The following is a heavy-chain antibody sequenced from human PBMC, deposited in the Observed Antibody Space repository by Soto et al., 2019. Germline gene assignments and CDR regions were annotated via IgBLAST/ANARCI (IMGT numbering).Heavy chain of an antibody. D-gene: IGHD3-9*01. CDR2: ISYDGRQK. Sequence: GGSLRLSCAASRFTFSSYAMHWVRQAPGKGLEWVAVISYDGRQKHYVDSVEGRFTISRDESDNTLYLQMNSLRPEDTAVYYCAKDGYFDTYYFDHWGQGTLVTVSS. J-gene: IGHJ4*02. V-gene: IGHV3-30*04. CDR1: RFTFSSYA. CDR3: AKDGYFDTYYFDH.